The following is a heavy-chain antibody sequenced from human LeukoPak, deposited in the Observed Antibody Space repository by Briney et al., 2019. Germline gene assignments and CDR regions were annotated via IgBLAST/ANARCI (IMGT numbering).Heavy chain of an antibody. D-gene: IGHD6-19*01. CDR2: ISSSSSTI. Sequence: PGRSLRLSCAASGFTFSSYSMNWVRQAPGKGLEWVSYISSSSSTIYYADSVKGRFTISRDNAKNSLYLQMNSLRDEDTAVYYCARGQVIPVAGHGAVDIWGQGTMVTVSS. CDR1: GFTFSSYS. J-gene: IGHJ3*02. V-gene: IGHV3-48*02. CDR3: ARGQVIPVAGHGAVDI.